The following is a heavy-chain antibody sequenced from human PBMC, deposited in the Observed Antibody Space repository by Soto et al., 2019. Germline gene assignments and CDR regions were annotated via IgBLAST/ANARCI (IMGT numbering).Heavy chain of an antibody. Sequence: ASVKVSCKAFGYTFTGSYIHWIRQAPGQGLEWMGIINPTGGITNYAQKFQGRVVMTSDTSTSTVYVELSSLTSEDTATYYCATLYGVHNTIPLWLGYFDYWGQGTLFTVSS. J-gene: IGHJ4*02. CDR3: ATLYGVHNTIPLWLGYFDY. CDR2: INPTGGIT. D-gene: IGHD4-17*01. CDR1: GYTFTGSY. V-gene: IGHV1-46*01.